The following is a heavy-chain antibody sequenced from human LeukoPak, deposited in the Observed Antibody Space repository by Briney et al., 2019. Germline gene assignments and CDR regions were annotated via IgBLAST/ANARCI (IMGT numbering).Heavy chain of an antibody. Sequence: SETLSLTCTVSGGSISSCGYYWSWIRQPPGKGLEWLGYIYYSGSTYYNPSLKSRVTISVDTSKNQFSLKLSSVTAADTAVYYCARECSYGKSTCYFDSWGQGTLVTVSS. CDR1: GGSISSCGYY. CDR2: IYYSGST. V-gene: IGHV4-31*03. D-gene: IGHD5-18*01. J-gene: IGHJ4*02. CDR3: ARECSYGKSTCYFDS.